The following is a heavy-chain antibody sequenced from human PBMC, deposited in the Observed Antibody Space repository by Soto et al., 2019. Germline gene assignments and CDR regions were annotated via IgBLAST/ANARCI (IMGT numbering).Heavy chain of an antibody. CDR2: IIPIFGTA. V-gene: IGHV1-69*13. Sequence: ASVKVSCKASGGTFSSYAISWVRQAPGQGLEWMGGIIPIFGTANYAQKFQGRVTITADESTSTAYMELSSLRSEDTAVYYCAIEVGVGGYYYYGMDVWGQGTTVTVSS. CDR3: AIEVGVGGYYYYGMDV. D-gene: IGHD1-26*01. CDR1: GGTFSSYA. J-gene: IGHJ6*02.